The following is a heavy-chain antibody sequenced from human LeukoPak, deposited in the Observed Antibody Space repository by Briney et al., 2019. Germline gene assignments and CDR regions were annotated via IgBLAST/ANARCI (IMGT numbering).Heavy chain of an antibody. CDR1: GFTFSSYS. CDR3: ARAYYCSSTSCYWGLTFDY. V-gene: IGHV3-21*01. D-gene: IGHD2-2*01. J-gene: IGHJ4*02. CDR2: IRSSSSYI. Sequence: GGSLRLSCAASGFTFSSYSMNWVRQAPGKGLEWVSSIRSSSSYIYYADSVKGRFTISRDNAKNSLYLQMNSLRAEDTAVYYCARAYYCSSTSCYWGLTFDYWGQGTLVTVSS.